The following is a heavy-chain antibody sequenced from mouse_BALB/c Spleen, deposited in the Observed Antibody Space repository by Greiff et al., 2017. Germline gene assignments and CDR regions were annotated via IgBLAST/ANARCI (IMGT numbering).Heavy chain of an antibody. V-gene: IGHV1S22*01. D-gene: IGHD4-1*01. CDR1: GYTFTSYW. Sequence: LQQPGSELVRPGASVKLSCKASGYTFTSYWMHWVKQRHGQGLEWIGNIYPGSGSTNYDEKFKSKGTLTVDTSSSTAYMHLSSLTSEDSAVYYCTREGGLGGLADWGQGTLVTVSA. J-gene: IGHJ3*01. CDR2: IYPGSGST. CDR3: TREGGLGGLAD.